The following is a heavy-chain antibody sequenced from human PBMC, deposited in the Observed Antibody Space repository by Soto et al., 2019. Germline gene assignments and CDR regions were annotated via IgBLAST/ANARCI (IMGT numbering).Heavy chain of an antibody. Sequence: QVQLVESGGGVVQPGRSLRLSCAASGFTFSSYAMHWVRQAPGKGLEWVAGISYDGSNKYYADSVKGRFTISRDNSKNTLYLQMNSLRAEDTAVYYCARGHYCSSTSCSTTFDYWGQGTLVTVSS. D-gene: IGHD2-2*01. CDR1: GFTFSSYA. V-gene: IGHV3-30-3*01. CDR2: ISYDGSNK. J-gene: IGHJ4*02. CDR3: ARGHYCSSTSCSTTFDY.